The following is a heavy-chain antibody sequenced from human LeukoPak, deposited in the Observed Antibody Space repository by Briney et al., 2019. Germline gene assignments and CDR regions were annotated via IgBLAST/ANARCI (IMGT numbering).Heavy chain of an antibody. CDR1: AFNFSDYC. V-gene: IGHV3-7*03. CDR2: IRRDGTEK. Sequence: GGSLRLSCVASAFNFSDYCMNWVRQAPGKGLEWVASIRRDGTEKNYVDSAKGRFTISRDNAKSSLYLQMNSLRVEDTAVYYCGRGDIDHSTYRPVTFWGQGVLVTVSS. D-gene: IGHD2-15*01. J-gene: IGHJ4*02. CDR3: GRGDIDHSTYRPVTF.